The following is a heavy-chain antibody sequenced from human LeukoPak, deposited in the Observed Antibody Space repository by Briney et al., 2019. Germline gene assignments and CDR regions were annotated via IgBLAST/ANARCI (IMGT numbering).Heavy chain of an antibody. J-gene: IGHJ6*02. CDR3: ARGAGTPNYYYGMDV. CDR1: GYSFTSYW. Sequence: GESLKISCKGSGYSFTSYWIGWVRQMPGKGLEWMGIIYPGDSETRYSPSFQGQVTISADKSISTAYLQWSSLKASDTAMYYCARGAGTPNYYYGMDVWGQGTTATVSS. D-gene: IGHD6-19*01. V-gene: IGHV5-51*01. CDR2: IYPGDSET.